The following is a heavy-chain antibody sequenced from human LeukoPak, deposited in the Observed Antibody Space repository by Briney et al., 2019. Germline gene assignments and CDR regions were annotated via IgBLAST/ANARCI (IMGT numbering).Heavy chain of an antibody. CDR3: AKDWPSEWQQLPDYDAFDI. CDR2: INSGGST. V-gene: IGHV3-23*01. Sequence: GGSLRLSCAASGFTFSTYAMSWVRQAPGKGLEWVSAINSGGSTYYADSLKGRFTISRDNSKNTLYLQMNSLRADDTAVYYCAKDWPSEWQQLPDYDAFDIWGQGTMVTVSS. CDR1: GFTFSTYA. J-gene: IGHJ3*02. D-gene: IGHD6-13*01.